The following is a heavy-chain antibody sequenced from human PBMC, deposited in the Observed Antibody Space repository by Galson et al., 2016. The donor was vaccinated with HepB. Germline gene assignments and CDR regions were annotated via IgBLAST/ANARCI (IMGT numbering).Heavy chain of an antibody. CDR2: IYWDDDY. Sequence: PALVKPTQTLTLTCTFSGFSLHISGVGVGWIRQPPGKALEWLALIYWDDDYRYSPSLRNRLSIIKDTSKNQVALTMINMDPVDTATYYCAHSDIEVAVFDYWGQGTLVTVSS. V-gene: IGHV2-5*02. CDR3: AHSDIEVAVFDY. CDR1: GFSLHISGVG. J-gene: IGHJ4*02. D-gene: IGHD6-19*01.